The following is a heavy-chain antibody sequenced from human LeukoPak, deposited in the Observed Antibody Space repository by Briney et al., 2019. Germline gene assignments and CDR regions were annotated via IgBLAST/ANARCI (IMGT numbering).Heavy chain of an antibody. CDR2: INHSGST. CDR1: GGSFSGYY. J-gene: IGHJ6*02. CDR3: ARIQPYYYYYGMDV. V-gene: IGHV4-34*01. Sequence: SETLSLTCAVYGGSFSGYYWSWMRQPPGKGLEWIGEINHSGSTNYNPSLKSRVTISVDTSKNQFSLKLSSVTAADTAVYHCARIQPYYYYYGMDVWGQGTTVTVSS.